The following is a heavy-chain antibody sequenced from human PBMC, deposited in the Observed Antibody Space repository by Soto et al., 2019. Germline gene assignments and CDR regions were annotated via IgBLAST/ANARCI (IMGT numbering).Heavy chain of an antibody. D-gene: IGHD4-17*01. CDR3: VSQRTTVPTQACFDY. V-gene: IGHV4-39*01. Sequence: SETLSLTCTVSGGSVTNSSYYWGWIRQSPGKGLEWIGSVNYRGRSYSKSSVNSRVTISVDTSKNRFSLSLTSVTASDSAVYFCVSQRTTVPTQACFDYWGPGALVTVSS. CDR2: VNYRGRS. CDR1: GGSVTNSSYY. J-gene: IGHJ4*02.